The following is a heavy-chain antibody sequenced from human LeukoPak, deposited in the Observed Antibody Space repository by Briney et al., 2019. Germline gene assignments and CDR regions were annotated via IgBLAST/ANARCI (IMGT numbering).Heavy chain of an antibody. V-gene: IGHV4-4*07. Sequence: SETLSLTCTVSGGSISSYYWSWIRQPAGKGLEWIGRIYTSGSTNYNPSLKSRVTMSVDTSKSQFSLKLSSVTAADTAVYYCARVGRNSVGAMGPEARGAFDIWGQGTMVTVSS. D-gene: IGHD1-26*01. CDR1: GGSISSYY. CDR3: ARVGRNSVGAMGPEARGAFDI. CDR2: IYTSGST. J-gene: IGHJ3*02.